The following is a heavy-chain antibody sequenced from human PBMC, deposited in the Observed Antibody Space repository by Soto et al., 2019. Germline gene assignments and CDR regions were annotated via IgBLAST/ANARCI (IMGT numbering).Heavy chain of an antibody. Sequence: PSETLSLTCTVSGGSISSYYWSWIRQPPGKGLEWIGYIYYSGSTSYNPSLRSRVTISVDTSKNQFSLKLSSVTAADTALYYCARVERGTATTVVDAFDIWGPGTMVTV. J-gene: IGHJ3*02. D-gene: IGHD1-1*01. V-gene: IGHV4-59*12. CDR2: IYYSGST. CDR3: ARVERGTATTVVDAFDI. CDR1: GGSISSYY.